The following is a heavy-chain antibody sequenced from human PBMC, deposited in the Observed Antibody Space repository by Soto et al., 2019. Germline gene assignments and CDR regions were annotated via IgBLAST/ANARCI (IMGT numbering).Heavy chain of an antibody. CDR1: GFTFISSF. D-gene: IGHD6-19*01. CDR2: INQDGGVT. CDR3: ARYYRGSGRYFFDY. Sequence: HGGSRRLSCVASGFTFISSFMGWIRQAPGKGLEWVANINQDGGVTYYVDSVEGRFTISRDNTKDSLYLQMNSLRGEDTAIYYCARYYRGSGRYFFDYWGQGTLVTVSS. V-gene: IGHV3-7*03. J-gene: IGHJ4*02.